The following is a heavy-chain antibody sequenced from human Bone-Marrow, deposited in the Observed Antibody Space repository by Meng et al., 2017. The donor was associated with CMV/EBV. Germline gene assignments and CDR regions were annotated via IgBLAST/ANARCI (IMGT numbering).Heavy chain of an antibody. D-gene: IGHD2-2*01. CDR1: GFTVSSNY. J-gene: IGHJ4*02. CDR3: TTESAYCSSTSCYEGPDY. Sequence: GESLKISCAASGFTVSSNYMSWVRQAPGKGLEWVGRIKSKTDGGTTDYAAPVKGRFTISRDDSKNTLYLQMNSLKTEDTAVYYCTTESAYCSSTSCYEGPDYWGQGTLVTVSS. V-gene: IGHV3-15*01. CDR2: IKSKTDGGTT.